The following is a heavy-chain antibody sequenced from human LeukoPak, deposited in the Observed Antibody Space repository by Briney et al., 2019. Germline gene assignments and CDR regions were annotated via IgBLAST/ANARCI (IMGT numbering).Heavy chain of an antibody. V-gene: IGHV4-39*01. Sequence: PSETLSLTCVVSGDSISSTTYFWGWIRQPPGKGLEYIGTMHYGGGSDYNPSLKSRVTISVDTSKNHFSLKLTSVTAADTAVYYCASSGTYMIVAGAFDIWGQGTMVTVSS. CDR3: ASSGTYMIVAGAFDI. D-gene: IGHD3-22*01. CDR2: MHYGGGS. J-gene: IGHJ3*02. CDR1: GDSISSTTYF.